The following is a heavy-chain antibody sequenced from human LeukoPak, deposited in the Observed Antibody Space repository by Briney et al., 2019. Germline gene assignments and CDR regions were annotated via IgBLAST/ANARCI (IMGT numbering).Heavy chain of an antibody. CDR1: GGTFSSYA. CDR2: IIPIFGTA. D-gene: IGHD6-19*01. CDR3: ASAIRGSSGWYGLLDY. V-gene: IGHV1-69*05. J-gene: IGHJ4*02. Sequence: SVKVSCKASGGTFSSYAISWVRQAPGQGLEWMGGIIPIFGTANYAQKFQGRVTITTDESTSTAYMELSSLRSEDTAVYYCASAIRGSSGWYGLLDYWGQGTLVTVSS.